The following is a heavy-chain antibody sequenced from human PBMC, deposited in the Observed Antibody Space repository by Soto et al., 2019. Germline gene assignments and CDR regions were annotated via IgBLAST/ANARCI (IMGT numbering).Heavy chain of an antibody. Sequence: EEQLVESGGGLVQPGESLTLSCRTPGFTFNNYWMSWLRQAPGKGLEWVVNINQDGSQRYYVDSVKGRFTFSRDNAKTSLYLQMNSLRVEDTALYYCARFSRSHDTEYWGQGTLVSVSS. V-gene: IGHV3-7*05. J-gene: IGHJ4*02. CDR1: GFTFNNYW. CDR2: INQDGSQR. CDR3: ARFSRSHDTEY.